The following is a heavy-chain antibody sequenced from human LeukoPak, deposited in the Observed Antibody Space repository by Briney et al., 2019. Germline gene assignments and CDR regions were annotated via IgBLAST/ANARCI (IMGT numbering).Heavy chain of an antibody. CDR3: ARDRRGYSGYDTFDY. J-gene: IGHJ4*02. Sequence: PGGSLRLSCAASGFTFSSYSMNGVRQAPGKGLEWVSSISSSSSYIYYADSVKGRFTISRDNAKNSLYLQMNSLRAEDTAVYYCARDRRGYSGYDTFDYWGQGTLVTVSS. D-gene: IGHD5-12*01. CDR1: GFTFSSYS. V-gene: IGHV3-21*01. CDR2: ISSSSSYI.